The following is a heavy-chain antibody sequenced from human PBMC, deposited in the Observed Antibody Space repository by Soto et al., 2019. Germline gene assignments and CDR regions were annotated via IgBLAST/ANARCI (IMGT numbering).Heavy chain of an antibody. Sequence: SETLSLTCTVSGGSISSSSYYWGWIRQPPGKGLEWIGSIYYSGSTYYNPSLKSRVTISVDTSKNQFSLKLSSVTAADTAVYYCASYRYGYESNFDYWGQGTLVTVS. CDR2: IYYSGST. D-gene: IGHD5-18*01. V-gene: IGHV4-39*01. J-gene: IGHJ4*02. CDR1: GGSISSSSYY. CDR3: ASYRYGYESNFDY.